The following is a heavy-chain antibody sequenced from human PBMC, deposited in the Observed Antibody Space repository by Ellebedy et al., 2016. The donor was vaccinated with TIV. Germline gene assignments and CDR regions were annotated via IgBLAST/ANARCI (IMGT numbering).Heavy chain of an antibody. J-gene: IGHJ5*02. D-gene: IGHD2-21*01. CDR3: ARDEEGEKGWFDP. Sequence: GESLKISCAASGFTFSFYDMHWVRQATGKGLEWVSSISAPSDTYYIGSVKGRFTISRDNAKNSLYLQMNSLRAEDTAVYYCARDEEGEKGWFDPWGQGAPVTVSS. CDR1: GFTFSFYD. V-gene: IGHV3-13*04. CDR2: ISAPSDT.